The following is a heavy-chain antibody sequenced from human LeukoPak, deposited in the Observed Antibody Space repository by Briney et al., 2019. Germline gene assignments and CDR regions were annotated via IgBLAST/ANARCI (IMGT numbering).Heavy chain of an antibody. J-gene: IGHJ4*02. D-gene: IGHD3-10*01. Sequence: GGSLRLSCAASGFTFSSYAMSWVRQAPGKGLEWVSAISGNGGSTYYADSVKGRFTISRDNSKNTLYLQMNSLRAEDTAVYYCAKVGRGTMVRGVSSLDYWGQGTLVTVSS. CDR2: ISGNGGST. CDR1: GFTFSSYA. V-gene: IGHV3-23*01. CDR3: AKVGRGTMVRGVSSLDY.